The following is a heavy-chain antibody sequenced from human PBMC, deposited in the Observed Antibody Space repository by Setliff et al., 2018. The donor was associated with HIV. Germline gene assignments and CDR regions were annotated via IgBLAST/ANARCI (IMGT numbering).Heavy chain of an antibody. CDR1: GYTFTGYY. CDR2: INPNSGDT. V-gene: IGHV1-2*02. CDR3: ARSDYAWGSSPDKLDY. D-gene: IGHD3-16*01. Sequence: ASVKVSCKASGYTFTGYYMHWVRQAPGQGLEWMGWINPNSGDTNYAQKFQGRVTMTTDTSISTAYMELSRLRSDDTAVYYCARSDYAWGSSPDKLDYWGQGTPVTVSS. J-gene: IGHJ4*02.